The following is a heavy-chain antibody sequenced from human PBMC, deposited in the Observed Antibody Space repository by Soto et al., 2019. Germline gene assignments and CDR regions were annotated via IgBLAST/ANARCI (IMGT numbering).Heavy chain of an antibody. Sequence: PGESLKISCQGSGYSFTSYWISWVRQMPGKGLEWMGRIDPSDSYTNYSPSFQGHVTISADKSISTAYLQWSSLKASDTAMYYCARGQDSYYYYGMDVWGQGTTVTVSS. CDR1: GYSFTSYW. CDR3: ARGQDSYYYYGMDV. J-gene: IGHJ6*02. CDR2: IDPSDSYT. V-gene: IGHV5-10-1*01.